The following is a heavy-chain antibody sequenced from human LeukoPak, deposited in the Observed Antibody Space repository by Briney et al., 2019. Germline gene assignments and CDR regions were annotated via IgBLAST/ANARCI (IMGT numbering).Heavy chain of an antibody. V-gene: IGHV3-73*01. CDR1: GFTFSGSA. J-gene: IGHJ3*02. CDR2: IRSKANSYAT. CDR3: TSHGDWGASDI. D-gene: IGHD2-21*02. Sequence: GGSLRLSCAASGFTFSGSAMHWVRQASGKGLEWVGRIRSKANSYATAYAASVKGRFTISRDDSKNTAYLQMNSLKTEDTAVYYCTSHGDWGASDIWGQGTMVTVSS.